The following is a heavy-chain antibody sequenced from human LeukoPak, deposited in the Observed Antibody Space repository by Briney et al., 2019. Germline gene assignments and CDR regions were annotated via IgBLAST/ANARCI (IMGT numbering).Heavy chain of an antibody. D-gene: IGHD3-10*01. CDR2: ISYDGSNK. J-gene: IGHJ4*02. Sequence: PGGSLRLSCAASGFTFSSYAMHWVRQAPGKGLEWVAVISYDGSNKYYADSVKGRFTISRDNSKNTLYLQMNSLRAEDTAVYYCARVRPWFGVCFDYWGQRTLVTVSS. CDR1: GFTFSSYA. CDR3: ARVRPWFGVCFDY. V-gene: IGHV3-30-3*01.